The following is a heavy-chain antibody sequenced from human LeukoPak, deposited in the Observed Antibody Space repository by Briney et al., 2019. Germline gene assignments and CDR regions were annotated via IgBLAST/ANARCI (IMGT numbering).Heavy chain of an antibody. D-gene: IGHD3-22*01. V-gene: IGHV1-8*01. CDR1: GYTLTSYD. J-gene: IGHJ4*02. CDR3: ARGQYYYDSSGYYSFDLDY. CDR2: MNPNTGNT. Sequence: GASVKVSKKASGYTLTSYDINWVRNATGQGLKRIASMNPNTGNTGYAQKFQGRVTMTRNTSISTAYMELSSLRSEDTAVYYCARGQYYYDSSGYYSFDLDYWGQGTLVTVSS.